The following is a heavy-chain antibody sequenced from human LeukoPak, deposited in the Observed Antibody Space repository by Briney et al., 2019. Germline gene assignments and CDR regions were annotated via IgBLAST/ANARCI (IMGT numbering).Heavy chain of an antibody. Sequence: PSETLSLTCTVSGGSISSYYWSWIRQPPGKGLEWIGYIYYSGSTNYNPSLKSRVTISVDTSKNQFSLKLSSVTAADTAVYYCARAVVIRDYYYGMDVWGQGTTVTVSS. CDR1: GGSISSYY. CDR2: IYYSGST. D-gene: IGHD3-22*01. V-gene: IGHV4-59*01. CDR3: ARAVVIRDYYYGMDV. J-gene: IGHJ6*02.